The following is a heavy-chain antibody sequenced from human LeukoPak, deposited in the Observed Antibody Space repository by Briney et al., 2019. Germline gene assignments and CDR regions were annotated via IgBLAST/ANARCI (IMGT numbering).Heavy chain of an antibody. D-gene: IGHD2-2*01. CDR2: IYTSGST. CDR3: AREGIVVVPAAMTNFDY. V-gene: IGHV4-4*07. J-gene: IGHJ4*02. CDR1: GGSISSYY. Sequence: SETLSLTCAVSGGSISSYYWSWIRQPAGKGLEWIGRIYTSGSTNYNPSLKSRVTMSVDTSKNQFSLKLSSVTAADTAVYYCAREGIVVVPAAMTNFDYWGQGTLVTVSS.